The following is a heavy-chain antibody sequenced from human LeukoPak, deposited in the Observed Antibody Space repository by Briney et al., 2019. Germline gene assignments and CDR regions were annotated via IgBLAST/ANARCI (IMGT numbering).Heavy chain of an antibody. D-gene: IGHD2-8*01. CDR2: LNPQSGNT. CDR3: ARGPWFRSLVGYCADGVCYPGY. V-gene: IGHV1-8*01. Sequence: ASVKVSCKASEYTFITYDIIWVRQAAGQGLEWMGWLNPQSGNTGYTESFQGRVTLTMDSSISTAYTELRSLRFEDTAVYYCARGPWFRSLVGYCADGVCYPGYWGQGTLVTVSS. J-gene: IGHJ4*02. CDR1: EYTFITYD.